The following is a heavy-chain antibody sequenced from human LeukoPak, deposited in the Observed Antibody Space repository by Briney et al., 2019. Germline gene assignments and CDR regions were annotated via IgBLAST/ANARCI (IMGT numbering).Heavy chain of an antibody. J-gene: IGHJ3*02. CDR1: GYTSTGYY. Sequence: ASVKVSCKASGYTSTGYYMHWVRQAPGQGLEWMGWINPNSGGTNYAQKFQGRVTTTRDTSISTAYMELSRLRSDDTAVYYCARAPVQGDAFDIWGQGTMVTVSS. CDR3: ARAPVQGDAFDI. V-gene: IGHV1-2*02. D-gene: IGHD1-1*01. CDR2: INPNSGGT.